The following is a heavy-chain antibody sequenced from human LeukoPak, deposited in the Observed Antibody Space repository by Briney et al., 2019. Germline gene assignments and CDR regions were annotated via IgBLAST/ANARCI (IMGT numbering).Heavy chain of an antibody. CDR2: MSGGGGTT. Sequence: PGGSLRLSSVASGNTLMSYTMSWVRQAPGKGLEWVSSMSGGGGTTYYADSVKGRFTISRDNSKNTLYLQMNSLRVEDTAIYFCAKVPTIYSSSSNYWGQGTLVTVSS. CDR1: GNTLMSYT. CDR3: AKVPTIYSSSSNY. D-gene: IGHD6-19*01. J-gene: IGHJ4*02. V-gene: IGHV3-23*01.